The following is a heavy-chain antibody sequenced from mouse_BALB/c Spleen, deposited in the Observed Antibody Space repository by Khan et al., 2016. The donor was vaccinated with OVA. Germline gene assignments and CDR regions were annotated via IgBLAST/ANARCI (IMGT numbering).Heavy chain of an antibody. Sequence: QVQLKQSGPGLVQPSQSLSITCTVSGFSLTNYSVHWVRQSPGEGLEWLGVIWSAGSTDYNAAFISRLTIRKDNSRSQVFFKMNSLQPNDTAIYYCARRGYKYGRGALFAYWGQGTLVTVSA. CDR3: ARRGYKYGRGALFAY. V-gene: IGHV2-2*02. CDR1: GFSLTNYS. J-gene: IGHJ3*01. CDR2: IWSAGST. D-gene: IGHD2-14*01.